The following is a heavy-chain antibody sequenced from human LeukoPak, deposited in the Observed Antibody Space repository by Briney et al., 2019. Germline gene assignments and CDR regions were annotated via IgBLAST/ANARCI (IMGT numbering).Heavy chain of an antibody. D-gene: IGHD3-3*01. Sequence: SETLSLTCTVSGGSISSYYWSWIRQPPGKGLEWIGYIYYSGSTNYNPSLKSRVTISVDTSKNQFSLRLSSVTAADTAVYYCARSGLNYDFWSGYLLAAFDIWGQGTMVTVSS. CDR2: IYYSGST. CDR3: ARSGLNYDFWSGYLLAAFDI. J-gene: IGHJ3*02. CDR1: GGSISSYY. V-gene: IGHV4-59*01.